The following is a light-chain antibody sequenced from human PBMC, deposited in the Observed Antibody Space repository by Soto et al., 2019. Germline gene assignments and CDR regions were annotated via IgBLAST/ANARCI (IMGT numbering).Light chain of an antibody. CDR1: ETISSDT. J-gene: IGKJ1*01. V-gene: IGKV3-20*01. CDR3: QKYGSWT. CDR2: GTF. Sequence: EIVLTQSPGTLSVSPGERATLSCRASETISSDTLAWYQQKPGQPPSLLIYGTFSRATGIPDRFSGSGSGTDFTLTISRLEPEDSAIYYCQKYGSWTFGQGTKVEI.